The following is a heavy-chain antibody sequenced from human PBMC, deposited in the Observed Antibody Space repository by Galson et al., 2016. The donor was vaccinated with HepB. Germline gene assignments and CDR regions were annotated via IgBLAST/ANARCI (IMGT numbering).Heavy chain of an antibody. CDR2: IYWDDNH. CDR3: AHSVGSDEWTATRWCVTYYFDY. Sequence: PALVKPTQTLTLTCTFSGFTLTNSGVGVGWIRQPPGKALEWLALIYWDDNHHSSPSPKRRLTITKDTSKNQVVLTLTNMVPMDTATYYCAHSVGSDEWTATRWCVTYYFDYWGQGILVTVSS. V-gene: IGHV2-5*02. J-gene: IGHJ4*02. CDR1: GFTLTNSGVG. D-gene: IGHD2-21*02.